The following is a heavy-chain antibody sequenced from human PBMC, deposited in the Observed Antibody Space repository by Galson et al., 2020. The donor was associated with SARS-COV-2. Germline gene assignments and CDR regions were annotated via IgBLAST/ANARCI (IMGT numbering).Heavy chain of an antibody. D-gene: IGHD3-10*01. Sequence: SQTLSLTCVIYGDKVSSDRAGWNWIRQSPSRGLEYLERTYYRSGWLNDYGVSVEGRIKISPDTSKNQFSLHLSSVSPEDTAVYYCARGVEGIGETAFDVWGQGTMVTVSS. CDR1: GDKVSSDRAG. J-gene: IGHJ3*01. V-gene: IGHV6-1*01. CDR3: ARGVEGIGETAFDV. CDR2: TYYRSGWLN.